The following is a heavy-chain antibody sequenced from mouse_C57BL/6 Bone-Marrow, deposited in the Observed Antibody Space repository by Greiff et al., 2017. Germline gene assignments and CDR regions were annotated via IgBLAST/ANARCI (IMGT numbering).Heavy chain of an antibody. CDR1: GYAFTNYL. D-gene: IGHD1-1*01. CDR2: INPGSGGT. CDR3: AREGTTVVPWYFDV. V-gene: IGHV1-54*01. Sequence: QVQLQQSGAELVRPGTSVKVSCKASGYAFTNYLIEWVKQRPGQGLEWIGVINPGSGGTNYNEKFKGKATLTADKSSSTAYMQLSSLTSEDSAVYFGAREGTTVVPWYFDVWGTGTTVTVSS. J-gene: IGHJ1*03.